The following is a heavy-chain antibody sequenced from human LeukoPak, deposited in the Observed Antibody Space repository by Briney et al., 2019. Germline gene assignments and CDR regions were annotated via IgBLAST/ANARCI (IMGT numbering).Heavy chain of an antibody. Sequence: GGSLRLSCAASGFTFSSYAMSWVRQAPGKGLEWVSAISGSGGSTYYADSVKGRFTISRDNSKNTLYMRMNSLRVEDTAIYYCAKDRGWLVDYWGQGTLVTVSS. CDR2: ISGSGGST. CDR3: AKDRGWLVDY. D-gene: IGHD3-22*01. J-gene: IGHJ4*02. CDR1: GFTFSSYA. V-gene: IGHV3-23*01.